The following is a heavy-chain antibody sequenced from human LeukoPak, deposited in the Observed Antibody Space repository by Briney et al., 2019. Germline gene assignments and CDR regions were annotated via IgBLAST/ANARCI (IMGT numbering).Heavy chain of an antibody. CDR1: GFTFSTYA. J-gene: IGHJ4*02. D-gene: IGHD2-15*01. V-gene: IGHV3-23*01. CDR2: IRGSGGST. CDR3: AKGLGSWFSGSFDS. Sequence: PGGSLRLSCAASGFTFSTYAMSWVRQTPGKGLEWVSDIRGSGGSTNYADSVKGRFTISRDNSKNTLYLQMDSLRVEDTAEYYCAKGLGSWFSGSFDSWGQGTLVTVSS.